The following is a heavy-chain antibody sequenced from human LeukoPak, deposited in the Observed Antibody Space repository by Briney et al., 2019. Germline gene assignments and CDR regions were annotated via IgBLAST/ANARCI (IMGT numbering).Heavy chain of an antibody. CDR1: GGSISSGDYY. J-gene: IGHJ5*02. V-gene: IGHV4-30-4*01. CDR2: IYYSAST. CDR3: ARQKYYDSSGST. D-gene: IGHD3-22*01. Sequence: PSETLSLTCTVSGGSISSGDYYWSWMRQPPGKGLEWIGYIYYSASTYYNPSLKSRVTISVDTSKNQFSLKLSSVTAADTAVYYCARQKYYDSSGSTWGQGTLVTVSS.